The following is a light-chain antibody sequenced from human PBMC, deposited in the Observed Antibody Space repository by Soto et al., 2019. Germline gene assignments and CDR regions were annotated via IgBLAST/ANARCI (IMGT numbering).Light chain of an antibody. CDR1: VSDVGGYNS. CDR2: EVS. CDR3: SSYTSSSTV. J-gene: IGLJ1*01. V-gene: IGLV2-14*01. Sequence: QSALTQPASVSGSPGQSITISCTGTVSDVGGYNSVSWYQQHPGKAPKLMIYEVSHRPSGVSNRFSGSKSGNTASLTISGLQAEDEADYYCSSYTSSSTVFGTGTKVTVL.